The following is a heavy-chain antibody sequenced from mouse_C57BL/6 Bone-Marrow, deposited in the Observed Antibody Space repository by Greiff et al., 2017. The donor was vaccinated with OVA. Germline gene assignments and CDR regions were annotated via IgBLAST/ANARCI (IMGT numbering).Heavy chain of an antibody. CDR1: GFTFSDYG. CDR3: ARGGAYAMDY. J-gene: IGHJ4*01. Sequence: EVKLVESGGGLVKPGGSLKLSCAASGFTFSDYGMHWVRQAPEKGLEWVAYISSGSSTIYYADTVKGRFTISRDNAKNTLFLQMTSLRSEDTAMYYCARGGAYAMDYWGQGTSVTVSS. CDR2: ISSGSSTI. V-gene: IGHV5-17*01.